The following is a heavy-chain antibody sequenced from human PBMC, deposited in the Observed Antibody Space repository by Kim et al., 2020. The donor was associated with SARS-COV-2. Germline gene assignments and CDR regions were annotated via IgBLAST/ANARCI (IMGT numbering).Heavy chain of an antibody. D-gene: IGHD3-3*01. CDR2: IYPGDSDT. Sequence: GESLKISCKGSGYSFTSYWIGWVRQMPGKGLEWMGIIYPGDSDTRYSPSFQGQVTISADKSISTAYLQWSSLKASDTAMYYCARRRGVTIFGVVWENDAFDIWGQGTMVTVSS. CDR3: ARRRGVTIFGVVWENDAFDI. V-gene: IGHV5-51*01. CDR1: GYSFTSYW. J-gene: IGHJ3*02.